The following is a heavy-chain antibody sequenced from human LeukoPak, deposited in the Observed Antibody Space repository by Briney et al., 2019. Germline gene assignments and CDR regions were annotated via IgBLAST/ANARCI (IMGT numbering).Heavy chain of an antibody. CDR3: TTTYYDFWSGYRSSDYFDY. CDR2: IKSKTDGGTT. D-gene: IGHD3-3*01. Sequence: PGGSLRLSCAASGFTFSNAWMSWVRQAPGKGLEWVGRIKSKTDGGTTDYAAPVKGRFTISRDDSKNTLYLQMNRLKTEDTAVYYCTTTYYDFWSGYRSSDYFDYWGQGTLVTVSS. CDR1: GFTFSNAW. V-gene: IGHV3-15*01. J-gene: IGHJ4*02.